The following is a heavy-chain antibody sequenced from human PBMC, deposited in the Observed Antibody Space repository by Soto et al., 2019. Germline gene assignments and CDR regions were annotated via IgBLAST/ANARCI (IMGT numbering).Heavy chain of an antibody. Sequence: DVQLVKSGGGLIQPGGSLRLSCAASGITATNGHMSWVRQAPGKGLEWVSVIYSDDNTYYADSVKGRFTISRDTSKNTVYLQMSRLRAEDTADYYCARDWNGDKYFDFWDQGSLVTVSS. CDR2: IYSDDNT. D-gene: IGHD4-17*01. CDR1: GITATNGH. J-gene: IGHJ4*02. CDR3: ARDWNGDKYFDF. V-gene: IGHV3-53*01.